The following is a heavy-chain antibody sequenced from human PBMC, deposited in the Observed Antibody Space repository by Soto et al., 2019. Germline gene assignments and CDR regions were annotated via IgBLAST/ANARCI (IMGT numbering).Heavy chain of an antibody. J-gene: IGHJ4*02. CDR2: IHYNGNT. Sequence: SETLSLTCTVSGGSISSYYWSWIRQPPGKGLEWIGNIHYNGNTKYSPSLKSRVTMSVDTSKNHFSLKLISVTTADTAVYFCAREGNLGRWIQPLDSWGQGTLVTV. CDR1: GGSISSYY. V-gene: IGHV4-59*01. CDR3: AREGNLGRWIQPLDS. D-gene: IGHD2-2*03.